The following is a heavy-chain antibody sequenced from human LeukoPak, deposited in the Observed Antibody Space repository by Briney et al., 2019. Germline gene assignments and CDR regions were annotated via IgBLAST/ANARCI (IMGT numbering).Heavy chain of an antibody. CDR2: ISAYNGNT. J-gene: IGHJ4*02. V-gene: IGHV1-18*01. D-gene: IGHD1-7*01. CDR1: GYTFTSYG. CDR3: ARAPGLELRGVGEDY. Sequence: GASVKVSRKASGYTFTSYGISWVRQAPGQGLEWMGWISAYNGNTNYAQKLQGGVTMTTDTSTSTAYMELRSLRSDDTAVYYCARAPGLELRGVGEDYWGQGTLVTVSS.